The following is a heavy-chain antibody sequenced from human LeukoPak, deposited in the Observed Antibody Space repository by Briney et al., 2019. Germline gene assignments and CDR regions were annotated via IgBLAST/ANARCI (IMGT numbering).Heavy chain of an antibody. J-gene: IGHJ4*02. V-gene: IGHV1-18*01. CDR2: ISAYNGNT. D-gene: IGHD1-14*01. CDR1: GYSFTSYG. Sequence: ASVKVSCKASGYSFTSYGLSWVRQAPGQGLEWMGWISAYNGNTNYVQKLQGRVTMTTDNSTSTAYLELRSLRSDDTAVYYCAREGGGTPYYFDSWGQGTLVIVSS. CDR3: AREGGGTPYYFDS.